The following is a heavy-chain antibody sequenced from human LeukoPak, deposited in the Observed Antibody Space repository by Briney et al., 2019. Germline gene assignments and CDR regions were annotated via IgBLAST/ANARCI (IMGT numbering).Heavy chain of an antibody. CDR1: GGSISSYY. CDR2: IYYSGST. D-gene: IGHD3-22*01. V-gene: IGHV4-59*01. J-gene: IGHJ4*02. CDR3: ARAGYYDSRGYYSY. Sequence: PSETLSLTCTVSGGSISSYYWSWIRQPPGKGLEWIGYIYYSGSTNYNPSLKSRVTISVDTSKNQFSLKLSSVTAADTAVYYCARAGYYDSRGYYSYWGQGTLVTVSS.